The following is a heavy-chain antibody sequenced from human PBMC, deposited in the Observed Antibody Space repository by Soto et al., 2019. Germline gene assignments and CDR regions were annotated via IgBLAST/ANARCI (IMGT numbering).Heavy chain of an antibody. CDR3: ARQGYTGDRTYYYYYGMDV. CDR1: GGSISSSSYY. CDR2: IYYSGST. Sequence: SETLSLTCTVSGGSISSSSYYWGWIRQPPGKGLEWIGSIYYSGSTYYNPSLKSRVTISVDTSKNQFSPKLSSVTAADTAVYYCARQGYTGDRTYYYYYGMDVWGQGTTVTVSS. V-gene: IGHV4-39*01. D-gene: IGHD6-13*01. J-gene: IGHJ6*02.